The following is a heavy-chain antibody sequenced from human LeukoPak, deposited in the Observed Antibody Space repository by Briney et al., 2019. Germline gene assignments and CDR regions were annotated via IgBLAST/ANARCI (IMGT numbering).Heavy chain of an antibody. D-gene: IGHD5-24*01. CDR1: GYTFTDYY. J-gene: IGHJ4*02. Sequence: ASVKVSCKASGYTFTDYYLHWVXQAPGQGLEWMGWINPNSGGTNFAQKFQGRVTVTRDTSITTAYMELSRLRSDDTAVYYCARIGYNHYFDYWGQGTLVTVSS. CDR3: ARIGYNHYFDY. V-gene: IGHV1-2*02. CDR2: INPNSGGT.